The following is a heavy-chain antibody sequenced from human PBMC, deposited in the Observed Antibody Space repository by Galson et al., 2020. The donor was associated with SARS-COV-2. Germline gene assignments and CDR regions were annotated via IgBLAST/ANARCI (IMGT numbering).Heavy chain of an antibody. Sequence: GGSLRLSCAASGFTFTTYGMGWVRQAPGEGLDWVSSLTGSGTITYYAHSVRGRFTISRDNSNNALFLQMNSLRVEDTAIYYCARIPTGVSAKAGTWFDPWGQGTLVTVSS. D-gene: IGHD6-19*01. CDR1: GFTFTTYG. CDR3: ARIPTGVSAKAGTWFDP. V-gene: IGHV3-23*01. CDR2: LTGSGTIT. J-gene: IGHJ5*02.